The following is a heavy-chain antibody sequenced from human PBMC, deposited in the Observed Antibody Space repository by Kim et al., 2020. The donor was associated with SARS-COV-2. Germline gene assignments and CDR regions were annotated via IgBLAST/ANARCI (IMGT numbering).Heavy chain of an antibody. CDR2: TRNKANSYTT. D-gene: IGHD3-22*01. CDR1: GFTFSDHY. V-gene: IGHV3-72*01. CDR3: ARYYYDSSGYYRFDY. J-gene: IGHJ4*02. Sequence: GGSLRLSCAASGFTFSDHYMDWVRQAPGKGLEWVGRTRNKANSYTTEYAASVKGSFTISRDDSKNSLYLQMNSLKTEDTAVYYCARYYYDSSGYYRFDYWGQGTLVTVSS.